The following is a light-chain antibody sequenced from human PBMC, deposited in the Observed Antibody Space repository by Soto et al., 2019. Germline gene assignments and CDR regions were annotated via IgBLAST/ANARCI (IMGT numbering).Light chain of an antibody. CDR1: QSVSTY. CDR2: DAS. CDR3: QQRSNWYT. V-gene: IGKV3-11*01. J-gene: IGKJ2*01. Sequence: EIVLTQSPATLSLSPGERVTLSCSASQSVSTYLAWYQQKPGQAPRLLIYDASNRATGIPARFSGSGSGTDFTLTISSLEPEDSAVYYCQQRSNWYTFGQGTKVEIK.